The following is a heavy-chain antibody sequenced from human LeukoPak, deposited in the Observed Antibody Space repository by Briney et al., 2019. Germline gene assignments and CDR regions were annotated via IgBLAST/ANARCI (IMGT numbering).Heavy chain of an antibody. CDR3: ATDRYFSSTSCYAGRGYWFDP. CDR2: FDPEDGET. J-gene: IGHJ5*02. CDR1: GYTLTELS. V-gene: IGHV1-24*01. D-gene: IGHD2-2*01. Sequence: ASVKVSCKVSGYTLTELSMHWVRQAPGKGLEWMGGFDPEDGETIYAQKFQGRVTMTEDTSTDTAYMELSSLRSEDTAVYYCATDRYFSSTSCYAGRGYWFDPWGQGTLVTVSS.